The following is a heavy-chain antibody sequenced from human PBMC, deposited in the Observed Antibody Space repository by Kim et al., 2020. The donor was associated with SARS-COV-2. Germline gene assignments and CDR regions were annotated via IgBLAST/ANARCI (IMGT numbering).Heavy chain of an antibody. CDR3: ASGGALTVFNDP. V-gene: IGHV3-11*01. D-gene: IGHD3-16*01. CDR1: GFIFADYY. Sequence: GGSLRLSCAASGFIFADYYMTWIRQAPGKGLEWVSYITSGGEATYYADSVRGRFTISRDNTNNLLYLHMSSLRPEDTAVYYCASGGALTVFNDPWGQGT. J-gene: IGHJ5*02. CDR2: ITSGGEAT.